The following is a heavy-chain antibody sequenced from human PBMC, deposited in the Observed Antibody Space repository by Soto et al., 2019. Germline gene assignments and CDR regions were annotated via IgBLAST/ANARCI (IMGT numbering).Heavy chain of an antibody. J-gene: IGHJ5*02. CDR3: ARGPSRGYCSGGSCYSVPRESWFDP. V-gene: IGHV1-2*04. CDR1: GYTFTGYY. CDR2: INPNSGGT. Sequence: ASVKVSCKASGYTFTGYYMHWVRQAPGQGLEWMGWINPNSGGTNYAQKFQGWVTMTRDPSISTAYTELSRLRSDDTAVYYCARGPSRGYCSGGSCYSVPRESWFDPWGQGTLVTVSS. D-gene: IGHD2-15*01.